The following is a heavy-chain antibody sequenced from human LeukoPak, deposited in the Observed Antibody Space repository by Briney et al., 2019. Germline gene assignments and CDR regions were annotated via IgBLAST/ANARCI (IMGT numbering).Heavy chain of an antibody. Sequence: PTVTPTLPCSVSVGSGRSFDWSGLSQLTKKRLEWIGYIYYSGSTNYNPSLKSRVTISVDTSKNQFSLKLSSVTAADTAVYYCARQAYYYGSGSYYWWFDPWGQGTLVTVSS. CDR3: ARQAYYYGSGSYYWWFDP. V-gene: IGHV4-59*08. CDR1: VGSGRSFD. D-gene: IGHD3-10*01. CDR2: IYYSGST. J-gene: IGHJ5*02.